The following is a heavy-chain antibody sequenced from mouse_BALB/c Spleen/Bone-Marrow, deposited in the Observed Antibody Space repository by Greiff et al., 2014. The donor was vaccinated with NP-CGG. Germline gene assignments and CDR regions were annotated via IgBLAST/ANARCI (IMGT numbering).Heavy chain of an antibody. CDR3: ARKYGDY. Sequence: QVTLKESGAELVRPGSSVKISCKASGYVFSSYWMNWVKQRPGQGLEWIGQIYPGDGDTNYNEKFKGKATLTADKSSSTAYMQLSSLTSEDSAVYFCARKYGDYWGQGTTLTVSS. J-gene: IGHJ2*01. CDR1: GYVFSSYW. V-gene: IGHV1-80*01. D-gene: IGHD2-10*02. CDR2: IYPGDGDT.